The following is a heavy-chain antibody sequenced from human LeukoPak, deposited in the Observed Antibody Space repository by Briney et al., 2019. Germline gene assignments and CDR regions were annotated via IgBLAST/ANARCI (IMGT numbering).Heavy chain of an antibody. D-gene: IGHD2-2*01. CDR3: ARDRAVVPAAYLRFDP. CDR1: GGTFSSYA. CDR2: IIPIFGTA. Sequence: SVKVSCKASGGTFSSYAISWVRQAPGQGLERMGGIIPIFGTANYAQKFQGRVTITADESTSTAYMELSSLRSEDTAVYYCARDRAVVPAAYLRFDPWGQGTLVTVSS. J-gene: IGHJ5*02. V-gene: IGHV1-69*13.